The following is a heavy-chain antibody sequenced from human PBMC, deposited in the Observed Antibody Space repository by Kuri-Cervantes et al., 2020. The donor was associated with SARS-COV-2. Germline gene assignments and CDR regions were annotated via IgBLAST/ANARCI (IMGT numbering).Heavy chain of an antibody. Sequence: SETLSLTCAVYGGSFSGYYWSWIRQPPGKGLEWIGEINHSGSTNYNPSLKSRVTISVDTSKNQFSLKLSSVTAADTAAYYCARASGGSYYYYGMDVWGQGTTVTVSS. D-gene: IGHD1-26*01. V-gene: IGHV4-34*01. J-gene: IGHJ6*02. CDR2: INHSGST. CDR3: ARASGGSYYYYGMDV. CDR1: GGSFSGYY.